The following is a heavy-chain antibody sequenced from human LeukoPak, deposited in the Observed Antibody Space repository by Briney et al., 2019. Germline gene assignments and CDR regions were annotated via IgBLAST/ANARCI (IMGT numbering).Heavy chain of an antibody. V-gene: IGHV3-23*01. Sequence: AGGSLRLSCAPSEFTFSSYSMSGLRQAPGRGLEWVSLISGSGGSTYYADSVKGRFTISRDNSKNTLYLQMNSLRAEDTAIYYCAKEVPYCGGDCYSLLDYWGQGPLVTVSS. CDR2: ISGSGGST. J-gene: IGHJ4*02. D-gene: IGHD2-21*02. CDR1: EFTFSSYS. CDR3: AKEVPYCGGDCYSLLDY.